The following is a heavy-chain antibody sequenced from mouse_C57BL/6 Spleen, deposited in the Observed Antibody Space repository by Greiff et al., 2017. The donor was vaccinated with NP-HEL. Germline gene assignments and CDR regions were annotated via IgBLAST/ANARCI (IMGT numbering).Heavy chain of an antibody. J-gene: IGHJ4*01. CDR3: ASDVFYAMDY. CDR1: GYAFSSSW. Sequence: VQLQQSGPELVKPGASVKISCKASGYAFSSSWMNWVKQRPGKGLEWIGRIYPGDGDTNYNGKFKGKATLTADKSSSTAYMQLSSLTSEDSAVYFCASDVFYAMDYWGQGTSVTVSS. V-gene: IGHV1-82*01. CDR2: IYPGDGDT.